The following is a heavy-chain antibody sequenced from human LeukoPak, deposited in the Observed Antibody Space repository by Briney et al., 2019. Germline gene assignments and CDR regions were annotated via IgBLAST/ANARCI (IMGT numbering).Heavy chain of an antibody. V-gene: IGHV4-34*01. CDR3: ARLAYYYDSSGYYDY. D-gene: IGHD3-22*01. Sequence: SETLSLTCTVYGGSFSGYYWSWIRQPPGKGLDWIGEINHSGSTNYNPSLKSRVTISVDTSKNQFSLKLSSVTAADTAVYYCARLAYYYDSSGYYDYWGQGTLVTVSS. CDR1: GGSFSGYY. J-gene: IGHJ4*02. CDR2: INHSGST.